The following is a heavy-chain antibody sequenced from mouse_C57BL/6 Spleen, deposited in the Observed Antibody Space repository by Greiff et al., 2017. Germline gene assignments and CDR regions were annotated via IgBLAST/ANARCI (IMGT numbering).Heavy chain of an antibody. V-gene: IGHV1-53*01. CDR3: ARGDYYGSSYAGYFDV. J-gene: IGHJ1*03. CDR2: INPSNGGT. CDR1: GYTFTSYW. D-gene: IGHD1-1*01. Sequence: QVQLQQPGTELVKPGASVKLSCKASGYTFTSYWMHWVKQRPGQGLEWIGNINPSNGGTNYNEKFKSKATLTVDKSSSTAYMQLSSLTSEDTAVYYCARGDYYGSSYAGYFDVGGTGTTVTVSS.